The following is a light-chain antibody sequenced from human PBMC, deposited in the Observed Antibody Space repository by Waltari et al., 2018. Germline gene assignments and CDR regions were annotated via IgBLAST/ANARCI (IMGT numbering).Light chain of an antibody. V-gene: IGLV2-23*02. Sequence: QSALTQPASVSGSPGQSITISCTGTSSDVGSYNHVSWYKQYPGKVPKLLLYDVTKRPSAVSNRFSGFKSGNTASLTISGLQAEDEADYYCCSYAGSSRGVFGTGTKVTV. CDR1: SSDVGSYNH. CDR2: DVT. J-gene: IGLJ1*01. CDR3: CSYAGSSRGV.